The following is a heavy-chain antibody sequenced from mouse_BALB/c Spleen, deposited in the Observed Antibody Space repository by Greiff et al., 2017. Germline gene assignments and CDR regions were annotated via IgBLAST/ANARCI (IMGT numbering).Heavy chain of an antibody. V-gene: IGHV5-12-2*01. Sequence: EVQVVESGGGLVQPGGSLKLSCAASGFTFSSYTMSWVRQTPEKRLEWVAYISNGGGSTYYPDTVKGRFTISRDNAKNTLYLQMSSLKSEDTAMYYCARPSIYDGYQAWFAYWGQGTLVTVSA. CDR1: GFTFSSYT. D-gene: IGHD2-3*01. CDR3: ARPSIYDGYQAWFAY. CDR2: ISNGGGST. J-gene: IGHJ3*01.